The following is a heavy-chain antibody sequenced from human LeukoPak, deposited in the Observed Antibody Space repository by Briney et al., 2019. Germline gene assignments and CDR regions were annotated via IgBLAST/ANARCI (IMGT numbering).Heavy chain of an antibody. D-gene: IGHD3-9*01. CDR1: GGSISSYY. CDR3: ARISSPPHDILTGYPLSGFDY. J-gene: IGHJ4*02. Sequence: SETLSLTCTVSGGSISSYYWSWIRQPPGKGLEWIGYIYYSGSTNYNPSLKSRVTISVDTSKNQFSLKLSSVTAADTAVYYCARISSPPHDILTGYPLSGFDYWGQGTLVTVSS. CDR2: IYYSGST. V-gene: IGHV4-59*08.